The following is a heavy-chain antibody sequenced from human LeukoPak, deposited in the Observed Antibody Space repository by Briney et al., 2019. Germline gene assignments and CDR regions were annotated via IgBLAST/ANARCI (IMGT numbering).Heavy chain of an antibody. Sequence: SVKVSCKASGGTFITYAISWVRQAPGQGLEWMGRIIPTLGMTNYAQKFEGRVTITADKSTSTAYMDLSSLRSEDTAVYYCAGDKQDEYGASRSDYWGQGTLVTVSS. CDR1: GGTFITYA. CDR2: IIPTLGMT. J-gene: IGHJ4*02. D-gene: IGHD4-17*01. CDR3: AGDKQDEYGASRSDY. V-gene: IGHV1-69*04.